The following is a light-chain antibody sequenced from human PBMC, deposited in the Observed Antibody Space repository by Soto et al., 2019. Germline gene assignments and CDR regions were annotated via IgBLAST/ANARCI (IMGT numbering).Light chain of an antibody. CDR1: HSVANR. CDR3: QQCKNWPYT. Sequence: EIVMTQSPATLSVSPGERVTLSCRASHSVANRLAWYQQKPGQAPRLLIHDVFNRVTGVQARFSGSGSGTEFTFTISSLQSEDFAVYYCQQCKNWPYTFGQGTKLEVK. CDR2: DVF. V-gene: IGKV3-15*01. J-gene: IGKJ2*01.